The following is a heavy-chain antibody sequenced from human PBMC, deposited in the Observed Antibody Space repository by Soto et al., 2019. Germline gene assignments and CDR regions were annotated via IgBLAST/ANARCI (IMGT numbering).Heavy chain of an antibody. V-gene: IGHV1-2*04. Sequence: VASVKVSCKASGYTFTGYYMHWVRQAPGQGLEWMGWINPNSGGTNYAQKFQGWVTMTRDTSISTAYMELSRLRSDDTAVYYCAREDYGVLDAFDIWGQGTMVTV. J-gene: IGHJ3*02. CDR1: GYTFTGYY. CDR3: AREDYGVLDAFDI. D-gene: IGHD4-17*01. CDR2: INPNSGGT.